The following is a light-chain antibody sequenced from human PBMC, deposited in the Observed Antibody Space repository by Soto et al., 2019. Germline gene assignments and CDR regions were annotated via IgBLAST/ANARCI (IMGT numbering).Light chain of an antibody. CDR1: QTISSY. CDR3: QQSYSSPQMYT. J-gene: IGKJ2*01. V-gene: IGKV1-39*01. CDR2: AAS. Sequence: DIQMTQSPSSLSASVGDRVTITCRASQTISSYLNWYQQKPGKAPDLLIYAASNLQSGVPSRFSGSGSGSDFTLTISRLQPEEFATYYCQQSYSSPQMYTFGQGTRLEIK.